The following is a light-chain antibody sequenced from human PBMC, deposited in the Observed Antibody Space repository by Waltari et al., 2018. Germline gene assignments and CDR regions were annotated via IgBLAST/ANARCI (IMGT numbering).Light chain of an antibody. CDR2: DVS. V-gene: IGLV2-11*01. Sequence: QSALTQPRSVSGSPGQSVTISCTGTSSDVGTYKYVSWHQQHPGQAPKLIIFDVSKRPSGVPDRFSGSKSGDTASLTISGRQAEDEADYYCCSYTVSNTLLFGGGTKLTVL. J-gene: IGLJ3*02. CDR3: CSYTVSNTLL. CDR1: SSDVGTYKY.